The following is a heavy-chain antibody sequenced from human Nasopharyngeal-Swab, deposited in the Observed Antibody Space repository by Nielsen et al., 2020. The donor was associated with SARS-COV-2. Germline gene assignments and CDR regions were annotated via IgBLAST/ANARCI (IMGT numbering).Heavy chain of an antibody. CDR2: IYSGGSST. Sequence: GESLKISCAASVFTFSSYAMSWVRQAPGKGLEWVSVIYSGGSSTYYADSVKGRFTISRDNSKHTLYRQMNSLRAEDTAVYYCAIRSGGSCYWGQGTLVTVSS. CDR3: AIRSGGSCY. V-gene: IGHV3-23*03. D-gene: IGHD2-15*01. CDR1: VFTFSSYA. J-gene: IGHJ4*02.